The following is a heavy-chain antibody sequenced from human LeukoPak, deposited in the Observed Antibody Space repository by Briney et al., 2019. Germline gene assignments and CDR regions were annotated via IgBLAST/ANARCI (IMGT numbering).Heavy chain of an antibody. CDR3: ARGHWLDSFDY. CDR1: GFTFSGYW. Sequence: GGSLRLSCASSGFTFSGYWMSWVRQAPGKGLEWVANIKQDGSEKYYVDSVKDRFTISRDNANNSLYLQMNSLRAEDTAVYYCARGHWLDSFDYWGQGTLVTVSS. D-gene: IGHD6-19*01. V-gene: IGHV3-7*01. CDR2: IKQDGSEK. J-gene: IGHJ4*02.